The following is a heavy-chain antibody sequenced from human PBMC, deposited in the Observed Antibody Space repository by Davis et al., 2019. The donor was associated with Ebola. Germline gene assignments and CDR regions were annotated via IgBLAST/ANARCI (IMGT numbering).Heavy chain of an antibody. CDR2: IKQDGSEK. D-gene: IGHD2-21*02. J-gene: IGHJ6*02. V-gene: IGHV3-7*01. CDR3: ARDVGDPIYYYYDMDV. Sequence: GGSLRLSCAASGFTFSSYEMNWVRQAPGKGLEWVANIKQDGSEKYYVDSVKGRFTISRDNAKNSLYLQMNSLRAEDTAVYYCARDVGDPIYYYYDMDVWGQGTTVTVSS. CDR1: GFTFSSYE.